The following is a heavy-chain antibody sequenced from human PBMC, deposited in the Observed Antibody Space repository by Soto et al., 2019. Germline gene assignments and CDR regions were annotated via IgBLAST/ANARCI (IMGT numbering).Heavy chain of an antibody. CDR2: MNPNSGNT. CDR3: ARELYSSVRFDP. CDR1: VYTFTSYD. Sequence: ASVKVSCKASVYTFTSYDINWVRQATGQGLEWMGWMNPNSGNTGYAQKFQGRVTMTRNTSISTAYMELSSLRSEDTAVYYCARELYSSVRFDPWGQGTLVTVSS. V-gene: IGHV1-8*01. J-gene: IGHJ5*02. D-gene: IGHD6-25*01.